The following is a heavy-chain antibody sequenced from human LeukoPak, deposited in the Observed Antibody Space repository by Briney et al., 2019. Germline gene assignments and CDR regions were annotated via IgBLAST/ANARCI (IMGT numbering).Heavy chain of an antibody. V-gene: IGHV1-69*04. CDR3: AVNPSRIVLVVAAPYYFDY. CDR2: IIPILGIA. Sequence: SVKVSCKASGGTFSSYAISWVRQAPGQGLEWMGRIIPILGIANYAQKFQGRVTITADKSTSTAYMELSSLRSEDTAVYYCAVNPSRIVLVVAAPYYFDYWGQGTLVTVSS. D-gene: IGHD2-15*01. CDR1: GGTFSSYA. J-gene: IGHJ4*02.